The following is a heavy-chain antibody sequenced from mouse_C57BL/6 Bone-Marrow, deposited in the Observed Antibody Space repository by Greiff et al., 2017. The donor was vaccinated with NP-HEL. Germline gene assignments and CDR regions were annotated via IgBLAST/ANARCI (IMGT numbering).Heavy chain of an antibody. Sequence: QVQLKQSGAELARPGASVKLSCKASGYTFTSYGISWVKQRTGQGLEWIGEIYPRSGNTYYNEKFKGKATLTADKSSSTAYMELRSLTSEDSAVYFCSYDYDGGYWGQGTTLTVSS. CDR3: SYDYDGGY. V-gene: IGHV1-81*01. J-gene: IGHJ2*01. CDR1: GYTFTSYG. D-gene: IGHD2-4*01. CDR2: IYPRSGNT.